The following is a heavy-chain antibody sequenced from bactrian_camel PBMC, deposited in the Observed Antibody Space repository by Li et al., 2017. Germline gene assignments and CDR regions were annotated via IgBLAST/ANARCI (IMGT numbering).Heavy chain of an antibody. J-gene: IGHJ4*01. Sequence: HVQLVESGGGSVQTGGSLRLSCVASGDTIGRYCMGWFRQIPDKEREGVAGIESDGSTSYADSVKGRFTISRDNAKNTLFLQLDSAKADDTAMYYCILGVTREPVFGNLRGQGTQVTVS. D-gene: IGHD6*01. CDR1: GDTIGRYC. CDR2: IESDGST. V-gene: IGHV3S9*01.